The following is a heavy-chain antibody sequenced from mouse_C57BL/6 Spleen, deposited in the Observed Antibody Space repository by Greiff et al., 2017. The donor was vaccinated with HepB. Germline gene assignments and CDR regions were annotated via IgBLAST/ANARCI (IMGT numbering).Heavy chain of an antibody. J-gene: IGHJ3*01. CDR3: ARDYGSSRLAWFAY. Sequence: QVQLKQSGPELVKPGASVKISCKASGYAFSSSWMNWVKQRPGKGLEWIGRIYPGDGDTNYNGKFKGKATLTEDKSSSTAYMQLSSLTSEDSAVYFCARDYGSSRLAWFAYWGQGTLVTVSA. CDR1: GYAFSSSW. CDR2: IYPGDGDT. D-gene: IGHD1-1*01. V-gene: IGHV1-82*01.